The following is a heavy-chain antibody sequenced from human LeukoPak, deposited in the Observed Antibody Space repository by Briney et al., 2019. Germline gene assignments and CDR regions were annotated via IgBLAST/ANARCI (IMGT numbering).Heavy chain of an antibody. D-gene: IGHD4-11*01. Sequence: GGPLRLSCAASGFTFSDYYMSWIRQAPGKGLEWVSYISSSGSTIYYADSVKGRFTISRDNAKNSLYLQMNSLRAEDTAVYYRAKDHLQGSLYYYYYMDVWGKGTTVTVSS. CDR3: AKDHLQGSLYYYYYMDV. J-gene: IGHJ6*03. CDR1: GFTFSDYY. CDR2: ISSSGSTI. V-gene: IGHV3-11*01.